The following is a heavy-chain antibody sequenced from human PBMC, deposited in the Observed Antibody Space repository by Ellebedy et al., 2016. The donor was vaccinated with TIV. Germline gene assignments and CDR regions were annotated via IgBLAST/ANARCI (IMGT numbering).Heavy chain of an antibody. V-gene: IGHV3-23*01. CDR3: AKDFRGTYYYFDY. Sequence: GESLKISCAASGFTFSNYAMGWVRQAPGKGLEWVADITYGGTAKIYADSVRGRFTISRDNSKKTLYLQMTSLKAEDTAVYYCAKDFRGTYYYFDYWGQGILVTVSP. D-gene: IGHD2-21*01. CDR2: ITYGGTAK. J-gene: IGHJ4*02. CDR1: GFTFSNYA.